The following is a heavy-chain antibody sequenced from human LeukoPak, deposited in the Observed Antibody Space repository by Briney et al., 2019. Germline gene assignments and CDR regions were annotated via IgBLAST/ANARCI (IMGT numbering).Heavy chain of an antibody. J-gene: IGHJ4*02. V-gene: IGHV3-23*01. D-gene: IGHD2-2*01. Sequence: GGSLRLSCAASGFTFSSYAMSWVRQAPGKGLEWVSTISGSGSSTYYADSVKGRFTISRDNSKNTLYLQMNSLRAEDTAVYYCATLSRDVVVVPTTRKLDYWGQGTLVAVSS. CDR3: ATLSRDVVVVPTTRKLDY. CDR1: GFTFSSYA. CDR2: ISGSGSST.